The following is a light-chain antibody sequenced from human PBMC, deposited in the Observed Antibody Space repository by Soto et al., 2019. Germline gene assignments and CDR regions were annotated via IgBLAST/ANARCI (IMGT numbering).Light chain of an antibody. Sequence: QSVLTQPASVSGSPGQSITISCNGTSSDVGGYIYVSWYQQHPGKAPKLIIYEVTNRPSGVSDRFSGSKSGNTASLTISGLQAEDEGDYYCTSYTTSNTLYVFGTGTKATVL. CDR2: EVT. V-gene: IGLV2-14*01. J-gene: IGLJ1*01. CDR1: SSDVGGYIY. CDR3: TSYTTSNTLYV.